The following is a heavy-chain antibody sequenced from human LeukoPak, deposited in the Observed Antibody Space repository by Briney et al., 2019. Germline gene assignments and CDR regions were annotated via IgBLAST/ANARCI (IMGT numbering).Heavy chain of an antibody. CDR2: IYYSGST. CDR1: GGSISSYY. V-gene: IGHV4-59*01. Sequence: SETLSLTCTVSGGSISSYYWSWIRQPPGKGLEWIGYIYYSGSTNYNPSLKSRVTISVDTSKNQFSLKLSSVTAADTAVYYCARDSGIQLWLAQNYYYYYYMDVWGKGTTVTISS. CDR3: ARDSGIQLWLAQNYYYYYYMDV. J-gene: IGHJ6*03. D-gene: IGHD5-18*01.